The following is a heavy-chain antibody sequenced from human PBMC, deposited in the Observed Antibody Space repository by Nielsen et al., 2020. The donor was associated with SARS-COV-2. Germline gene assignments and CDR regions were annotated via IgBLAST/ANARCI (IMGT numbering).Heavy chain of an antibody. J-gene: IGHJ6*02. D-gene: IGHD3-3*01. Sequence: WLRQPPGKGLEWIGNIYYSGSTYYNPSLKSRVTISVDTSKNQFSLKLSSVTAADTALYYCARERVGGITIFGVVTRYGMDVWGQGTTVTVSS. CDR2: IYYSGST. CDR3: ARERVGGITIFGVVTRYGMDV. V-gene: IGHV4-39*02.